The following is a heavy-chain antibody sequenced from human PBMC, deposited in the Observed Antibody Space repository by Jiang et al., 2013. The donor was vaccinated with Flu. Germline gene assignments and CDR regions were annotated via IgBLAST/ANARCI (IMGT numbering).Heavy chain of an antibody. CDR2: ISYDGSNK. V-gene: IGHV3-30*18. CDR1: GFTFSSYG. D-gene: IGHD6-6*01. Sequence: QLLESGGGVVQPGRSLRLSCAASGFTFSSYGMHWVRQAPGKGLEWVAVISYDGSNKYYADSVKGRFTISRDNSKNTLYLQMNSLRAEDTAVYYCAKSPYPDLSSIDYWGQGTLVTVSS. CDR3: AKSPYPDLSSIDY. J-gene: IGHJ4*02.